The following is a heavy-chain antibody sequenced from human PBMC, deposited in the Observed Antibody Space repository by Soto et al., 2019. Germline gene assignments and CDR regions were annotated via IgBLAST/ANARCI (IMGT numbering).Heavy chain of an antibody. CDR2: IWYDGSNK. CDR3: ARDGGTDYFDY. Sequence: GGSLRLSCAASGFTFSSYGMHWVRQAPGKGLEWVAVIWYDGSNKYYADSVKGRFTISRDDSKNTLYLQMNSLRAEDTAVYYCARDGGTDYFDYWGQGTLVTVSS. V-gene: IGHV3-33*01. CDR1: GFTFSSYG. J-gene: IGHJ4*02. D-gene: IGHD3-16*01.